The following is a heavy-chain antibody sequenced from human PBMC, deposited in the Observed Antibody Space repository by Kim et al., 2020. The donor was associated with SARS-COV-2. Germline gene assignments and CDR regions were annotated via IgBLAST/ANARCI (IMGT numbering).Heavy chain of an antibody. CDR3: ARGAAAGIPPYGMYV. Sequence: GGSLRLSCAASGFTFSSYGMHWVRQAPGKGLEWVAVIWYDGSNKYYADSVKGRFTISRDNSKNTLYLQMNSLRAEDTAVYYCARGAAAGIPPYGMYVWGQGTTVTVSS. CDR1: GFTFSSYG. J-gene: IGHJ6*02. D-gene: IGHD6-13*01. V-gene: IGHV3-33*01. CDR2: IWYDGSNK.